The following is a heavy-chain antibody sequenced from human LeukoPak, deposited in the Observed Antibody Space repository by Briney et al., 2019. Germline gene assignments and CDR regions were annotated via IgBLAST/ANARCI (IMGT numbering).Heavy chain of an antibody. V-gene: IGHV3-48*02. D-gene: IGHD3-22*01. Sequence: AGSLRLSCAASGFTFSSYEMNWVRQAPGKGLEWVSYISYSSSAIYYADSVKGRFTISRDNAKNSLYLRMNSLRDEDTAVYYCARDSYGSSGYYYVSDYWGQGTLVTVSS. CDR3: ARDSYGSSGYYYVSDY. J-gene: IGHJ4*02. CDR2: ISYSSSAI. CDR1: GFTFSSYE.